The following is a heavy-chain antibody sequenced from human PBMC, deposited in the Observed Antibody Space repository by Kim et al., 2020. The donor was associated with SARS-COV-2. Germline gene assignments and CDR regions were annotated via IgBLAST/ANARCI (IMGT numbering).Heavy chain of an antibody. J-gene: IGHJ6*02. V-gene: IGHV1-18*04. CDR3: AREQTVRGVILLYCMDV. CDR1: GYTFTSYG. CDR2: INAYNGNT. Sequence: ASVKVSCKASGYTFTSYGISWVRQARGQGLEWMGWINAYNGNTNYAQKLQGRVTMTTDTSTSTAYMELRSLSSDDTAVYYCAREQTVRGVILLYCMDVWCQGPSVTVSS. D-gene: IGHD3-10*01.